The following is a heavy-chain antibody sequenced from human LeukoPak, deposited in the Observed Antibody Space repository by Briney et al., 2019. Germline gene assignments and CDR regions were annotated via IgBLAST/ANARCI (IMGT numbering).Heavy chain of an antibody. V-gene: IGHV1-46*01. J-gene: IGHJ3*02. Sequence: VASVKVSCKASGYTFTSYYMHWVRQAPGQGLEWMGIINPSGGSTSYAQKFQGRVTMTRDTSTSTVYMQLSSLRSEDTAVYYCARVKPNYYESSASGTFDIWGQGTMVTVSS. CDR1: GYTFTSYY. CDR2: INPSGGST. CDR3: ARVKPNYYESSASGTFDI. D-gene: IGHD3-22*01.